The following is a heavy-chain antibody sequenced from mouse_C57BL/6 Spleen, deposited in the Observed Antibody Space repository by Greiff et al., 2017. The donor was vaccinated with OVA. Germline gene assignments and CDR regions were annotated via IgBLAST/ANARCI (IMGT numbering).Heavy chain of an antibody. V-gene: IGHV1-80*01. CDR1: GYAFSSYW. J-gene: IGHJ2*01. Sequence: QVQLKQSGAELVKPGASVKISCKASGYAFSSYWMNWVKQRPGKGLEWIGQIYPGDGDTNYNGKFKGKATLTADKSSSTAYMQLSSLTSEDSAVYFCARVDDGYSFFDYWGQGTTLTVSS. CDR2: IYPGDGDT. CDR3: ARVDDGYSFFDY. D-gene: IGHD2-3*01.